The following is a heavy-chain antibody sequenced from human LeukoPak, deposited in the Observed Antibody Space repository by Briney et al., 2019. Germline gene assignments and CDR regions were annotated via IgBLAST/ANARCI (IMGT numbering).Heavy chain of an antibody. CDR1: GYTFTGYF. CDR2: INPNNGGT. D-gene: IGHD2-15*01. V-gene: IGHV1-2*02. CDR3: ASGPSLGTTHPYFDY. J-gene: IGHJ4*02. Sequence: VASVKVSCKASGYTFTGYFMHWLRQAPGQGLEWMGWINPNNGGTNYAQGFQGRVTMTRDTSISTAYMELSRLRFDDSAVYYCASGPSLGTTHPYFDYWGQGTLVTVSS.